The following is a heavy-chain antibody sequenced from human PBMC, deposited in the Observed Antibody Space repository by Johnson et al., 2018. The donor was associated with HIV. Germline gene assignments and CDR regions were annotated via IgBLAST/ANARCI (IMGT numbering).Heavy chain of an antibody. Sequence: QMQLVESGGGVVQPGRSLRLSCVASGFTFSRYAVHWFRQAPGKGLEWVAVIWYDGSNKYYADSVKGRFTISRDNSKNTLYLQMNSLRAEDTAVYYCASVDTAMVDTFDIWGQGTMVTVSS. CDR3: ASVDTAMVDTFDI. CDR2: IWYDGSNK. J-gene: IGHJ3*02. D-gene: IGHD5-18*01. V-gene: IGHV3-30*04. CDR1: GFTFSRYA.